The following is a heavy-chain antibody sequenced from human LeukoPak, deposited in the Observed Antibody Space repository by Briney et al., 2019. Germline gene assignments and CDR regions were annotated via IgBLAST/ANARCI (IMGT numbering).Heavy chain of an antibody. J-gene: IGHJ6*02. CDR2: FDPEDGET. D-gene: IGHD3-22*01. V-gene: IGHV1-24*01. CDR3: ATAGVRGYYDSSGHTSPMDV. Sequence: ASVKVSCKVSGYTLTELSMHWVRQAPGKGLEWMGGFDPEDGETIYAQKFQGRVTMTEDTSTDTAYMELSNLRSEDTAVYYCATAGVRGYYDSSGHTSPMDVWGQGTTVTVSS. CDR1: GYTLTELS.